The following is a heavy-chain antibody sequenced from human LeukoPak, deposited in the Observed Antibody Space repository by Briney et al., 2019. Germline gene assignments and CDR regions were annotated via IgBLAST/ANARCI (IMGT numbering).Heavy chain of an antibody. CDR1: GFTFSSYG. Sequence: PGGSLRLSCAASGFTFSSYGMHWFRQAPGKGLEWVAVIWYDGSNKYYADSVKGRFTIPRDNSKNTLYLQMNSLRAEDTAVYYCAKSKDSSGWYYFDYWGQGTLVTVSS. J-gene: IGHJ4*02. V-gene: IGHV3-33*06. CDR3: AKSKDSSGWYYFDY. D-gene: IGHD6-13*01. CDR2: IWYDGSNK.